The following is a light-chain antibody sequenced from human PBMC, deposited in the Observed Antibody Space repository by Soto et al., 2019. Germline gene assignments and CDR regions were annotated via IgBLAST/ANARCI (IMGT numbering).Light chain of an antibody. CDR3: QQYNNWPQT. V-gene: IGKV3-15*01. CDR1: QTFNNN. J-gene: IGKJ1*01. CDR2: GAS. Sequence: VMTQAPATLSVSPGEGATLSCRASQTFNNNVAWYQLKDGQVTRLLIYGASTRATDIPARFSGSGSGTEFTLTISSLQSEDFAEYHCQQYNNWPQTFGQGTK.